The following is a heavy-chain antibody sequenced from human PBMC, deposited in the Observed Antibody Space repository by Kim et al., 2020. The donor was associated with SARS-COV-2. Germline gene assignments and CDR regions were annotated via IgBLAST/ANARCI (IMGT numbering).Heavy chain of an antibody. CDR2: INNSGST. J-gene: IGHJ3*02. Sequence: SETLSLTCAVYGGSFSGYYWSWIRQPPGKGLEWIGEINNSGSTNYNPSLKSRVTISVDTSKNQFSLKLSSVTAADTAVYYCARGQKGQLVRVGSGDAFDIWGQGTMVTVSS. D-gene: IGHD6-13*01. CDR3: ARGQKGQLVRVGSGDAFDI. CDR1: GGSFSGYY. V-gene: IGHV4-34*01.